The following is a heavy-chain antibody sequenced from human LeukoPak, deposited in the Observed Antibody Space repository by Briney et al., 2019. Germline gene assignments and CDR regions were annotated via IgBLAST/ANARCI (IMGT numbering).Heavy chain of an antibody. Sequence: ASVKVSCKVSGYTLTELSMHWVRQAPGKGLEWMRGFDPEDGETVYAQKFQGRVTMTEDTSTDTAYMELSSLRSEDTAVYYCATGLDYGGRYFDYWGQGTLFTVSS. V-gene: IGHV1-24*01. CDR3: ATGLDYGGRYFDY. CDR1: GYTLTELS. D-gene: IGHD4-23*01. CDR2: FDPEDGET. J-gene: IGHJ4*02.